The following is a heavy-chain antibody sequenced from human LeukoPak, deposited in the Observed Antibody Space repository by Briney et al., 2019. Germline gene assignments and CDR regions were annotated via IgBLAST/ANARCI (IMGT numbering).Heavy chain of an antibody. CDR3: GRAAGFSSGSLGDY. J-gene: IGHJ4*02. CDR2: INPNSGGT. V-gene: IGHV1-2*02. CDR1: GYTFTGYY. D-gene: IGHD6-19*01. Sequence: ASVKVSCKTSGYTFTGYYMHWVRQAPGQGLEWMGWINPNSGGTNYAQKFQGRVTMTRDTSIGTVYMELSGLTSDDTAVYYCGRAAGFSSGSLGDYWGQGTLVTVSS.